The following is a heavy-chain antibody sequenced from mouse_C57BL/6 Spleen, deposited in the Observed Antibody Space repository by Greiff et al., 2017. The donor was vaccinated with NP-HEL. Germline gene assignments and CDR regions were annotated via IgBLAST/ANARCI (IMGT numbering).Heavy chain of an antibody. CDR2: IYPGSGST. V-gene: IGHV1-55*01. J-gene: IGHJ4*01. CDR3: ARPSRGYAMDY. Sequence: QVQLQQPGAELVKPGASVKMSCKASGYTFTSYWITWVKQRPGQGLEWIGDIYPGSGSTNYNEKFKSKATLTVDTSSSTAYMQLSSLTAEDSAFYYCARPSRGYAMDYWGQGTAVTVSS. CDR1: GYTFTSYW.